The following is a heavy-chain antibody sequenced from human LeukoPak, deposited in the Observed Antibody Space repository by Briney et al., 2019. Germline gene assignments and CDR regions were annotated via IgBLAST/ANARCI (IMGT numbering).Heavy chain of an antibody. CDR2: ISYDGSNK. CDR1: GFTFSSYA. J-gene: IGHJ4*02. D-gene: IGHD2-2*01. V-gene: IGHV3-30*01. CDR3: ARPYYCSTTSCSYGLAY. Sequence: GRSLRLSCAASGFTFSSYAMHWVRQAPGKGLEWVAVISYDGSNKYYADSVKGRFTISRDNSKNTLYLQMNSLRVDDTAVYYCARPYYCSTTSCSYGLAYWGQGTLVTVSS.